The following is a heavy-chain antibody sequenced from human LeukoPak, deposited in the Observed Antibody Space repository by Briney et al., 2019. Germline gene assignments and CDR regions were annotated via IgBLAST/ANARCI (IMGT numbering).Heavy chain of an antibody. CDR3: ARDLEGYYDSSGYSFDY. CDR2: INPNSGGT. D-gene: IGHD3-22*01. J-gene: IGHJ4*02. Sequence: ASVKVSRKASGCTFTGYYMHWVRQAPGQGLEWMGWINPNSGGTNYAQKFQGGVTMTRDTSISTAYMELSRLRSDDTAVYYCARDLEGYYDSSGYSFDYWGQGTLVTVSS. V-gene: IGHV1-2*02. CDR1: GCTFTGYY.